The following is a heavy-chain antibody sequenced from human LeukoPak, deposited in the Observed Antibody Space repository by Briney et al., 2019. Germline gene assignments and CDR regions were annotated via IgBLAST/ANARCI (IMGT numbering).Heavy chain of an antibody. Sequence: SETLSLTCTVSGGSISSHYWSWIRQPPGTGLEWIGYLYDSGSTKDNPSLKSRVTLSADTSKNQFSLRLSSVTAADTAVYYCATIKRGNTFGYFDFWGQGILVAISS. D-gene: IGHD5-18*01. J-gene: IGHJ4*02. CDR2: LYDSGST. CDR1: GGSISSHY. CDR3: ATIKRGNTFGYFDF. V-gene: IGHV4-59*11.